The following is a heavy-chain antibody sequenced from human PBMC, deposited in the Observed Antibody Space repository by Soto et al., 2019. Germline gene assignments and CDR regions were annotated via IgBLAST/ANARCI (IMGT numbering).Heavy chain of an antibody. CDR1: C. Sequence: CILLVRKMPGKGLEWMGTIFPDDSETRYSPTFQGQVTISADKSISTAYLQWRSLKASDSAIYYCERFQYSVSHDLDFWGQGTRVTVSS. CDR3: ERFQYSVSHDLDF. J-gene: IGHJ4*02. CDR2: IFPDDSET. D-gene: IGHD3-3*01. V-gene: IGHV5-51*01.